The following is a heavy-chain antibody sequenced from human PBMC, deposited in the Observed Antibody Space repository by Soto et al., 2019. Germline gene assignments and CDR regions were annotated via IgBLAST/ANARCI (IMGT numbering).Heavy chain of an antibody. Sequence: ASVKVSCKASGGTLSSYAISWVRQAPGQGLEWMGGIIPIFGTANYAQKFQGRVTITADESTSTAYMELSSLRSEDTAVYYCARNVGSSSFYYYYYYGMDVWGQGTTVTVSS. CDR1: GGTLSSYA. CDR2: IIPIFGTA. D-gene: IGHD6-6*01. J-gene: IGHJ6*02. CDR3: ARNVGSSSFYYYYYYGMDV. V-gene: IGHV1-69*13.